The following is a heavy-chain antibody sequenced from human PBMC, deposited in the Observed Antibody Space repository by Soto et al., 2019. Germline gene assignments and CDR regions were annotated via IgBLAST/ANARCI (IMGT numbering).Heavy chain of an antibody. CDR3: SRRAPEGFDP. CDR2: MYYSGST. CDR1: GGSISRSSYC. V-gene: IGHV4-39*01. Sequence: NPSETLSLTCNVSGGSISRSSYCWGWIRQPPGKGLEWIGSMYYSGSTYYNPSLKSRVTISIDTPKNQLSLKLTSVTAADTAVYYRSRRAPEGFDPWGQGTLVTVYS. J-gene: IGHJ5*02.